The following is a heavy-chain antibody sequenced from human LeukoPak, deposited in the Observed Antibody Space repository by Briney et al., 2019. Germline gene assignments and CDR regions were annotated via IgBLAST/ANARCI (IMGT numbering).Heavy chain of an antibody. CDR2: ISTSGST. V-gene: IGHV4-4*09. CDR1: GVSISSYY. Sequence: SETLSLTCTVSGVSISSYYCSWIRQPPGKGLEWIGYISTSGSTDYSPSLKSRVTISVDRSKNQCSLNLSSVTAADTAVYYCAGHDEGSSWYRSYIDLWGRGILVIVSS. D-gene: IGHD6-13*01. CDR3: AGHDEGSSWYRSYIDL. J-gene: IGHJ2*01.